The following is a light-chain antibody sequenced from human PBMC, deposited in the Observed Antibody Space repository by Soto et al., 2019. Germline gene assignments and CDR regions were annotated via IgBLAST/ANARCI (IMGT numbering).Light chain of an antibody. CDR2: DVS. CDR3: CSYSGSDSLL. V-gene: IGLV2-11*01. J-gene: IGLJ2*01. Sequence: QSALTQPRSVSGSPGESVTISCSGTSSDVGSYNYDSWYQQYPGKTPKVMIYDVSERPSEVPVRFSGSKSGNTASLTISGLQAEDEAEYFCCSYSGSDSLLFGGGTKLTVL. CDR1: SSDVGSYNY.